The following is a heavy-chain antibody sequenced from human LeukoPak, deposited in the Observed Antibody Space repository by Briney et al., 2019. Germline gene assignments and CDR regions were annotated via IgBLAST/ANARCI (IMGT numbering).Heavy chain of an antibody. CDR3: ARGGQGWRDFYY. D-gene: IGHD6-19*01. J-gene: IGHJ4*02. CDR2: IYPGDSDS. CDR1: GYSFTSYW. Sequence: GESLKISCKGSGYSFTSYWIGWVRQMPGKGLEWMGIIYPGDSDSRYSPSFQGQATISVDKSISTAFLQWSSLKAPDTATYYCARGGQGWRDFYYWGQGTLVTVSS. V-gene: IGHV5-51*01.